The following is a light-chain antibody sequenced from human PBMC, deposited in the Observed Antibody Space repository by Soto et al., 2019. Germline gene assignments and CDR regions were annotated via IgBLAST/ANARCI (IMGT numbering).Light chain of an antibody. CDR3: QQRNVWPPIT. CDR2: GGS. V-gene: IGKV3D-20*02. CDR1: QTVRGIY. J-gene: IGKJ5*01. Sequence: EIVLTQSPGTLSPSPVERATLSFRASQTVRGIYLAWYQQKPGQAPRLLIYGGSSRATGIPDRFSGSGSGTEFTLTINNLEPEDFAVYYCQQRNVWPPITFGQGHDWRL.